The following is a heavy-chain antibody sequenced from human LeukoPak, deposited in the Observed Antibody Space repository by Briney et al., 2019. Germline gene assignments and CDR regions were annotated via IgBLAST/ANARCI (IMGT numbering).Heavy chain of an antibody. CDR1: GFTFSDYY. V-gene: IGHV3-11*06. J-gene: IGHJ6*04. Sequence: GGSLRLSCAASGFTFSDYYMSCIRQAPGKGLEWVSYISSSSSYTNYADSVKGRFTISRDNAKNSLYLQMNSLRAEDTAVYYCARDLYGSGSYSNYYYGMDVWGKGTTVTVSS. D-gene: IGHD3-10*01. CDR2: ISSSSSYT. CDR3: ARDLYGSGSYSNYYYGMDV.